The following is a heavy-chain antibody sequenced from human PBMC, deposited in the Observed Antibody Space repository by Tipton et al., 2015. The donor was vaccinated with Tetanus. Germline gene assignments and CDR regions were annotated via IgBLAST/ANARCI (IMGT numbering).Heavy chain of an antibody. D-gene: IGHD2-8*01. CDR3: ARRSYCTSTRCFDAFDL. V-gene: IGHV4-59*01. CDR1: GDSMTRYY. J-gene: IGHJ3*01. Sequence: GLVKPSETLSLTCTVSGDSMTRYYWSWIRQPPGKGLEWISYIFVGGSTNYNPALKSRVTIPMDTSKNQISLNLTSVTAADTAVYFCARRSYCTSTRCFDAFDLWGPGTRVTVSS. CDR2: IFVGGST.